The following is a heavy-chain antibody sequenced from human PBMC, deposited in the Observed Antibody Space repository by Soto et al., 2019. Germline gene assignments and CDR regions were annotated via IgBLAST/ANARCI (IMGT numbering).Heavy chain of an antibody. CDR1: GGSFSGYY. Sequence: SETLSLTCAVYGGSFSGYYWSWIRQPPGKGLEWIGEINHSGSTNYNPSLKSRVTISVDTSKNQFSLKLSSVTAADTAVYYCARVPTYYDFWSGFSFDEYFQHWGQGTLVTVSS. J-gene: IGHJ1*01. CDR3: ARVPTYYDFWSGFSFDEYFQH. CDR2: INHSGST. V-gene: IGHV4-34*01. D-gene: IGHD3-3*01.